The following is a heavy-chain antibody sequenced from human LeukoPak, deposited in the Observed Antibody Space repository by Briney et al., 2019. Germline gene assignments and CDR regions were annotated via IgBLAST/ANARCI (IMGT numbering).Heavy chain of an antibody. CDR3: ARDCSRVEEYDSSGPTAFDI. V-gene: IGHV1-69*05. D-gene: IGHD3-22*01. CDR1: GGTFSSYA. CDR2: IIPIFGTA. Sequence: SVKVSCKASGGTFSSYAISWVRQAPGQGLEWMGGIIPIFGTANYAQKFQGRVTMTRDTSTSTVYMELSSLRSEDTAVYYCARDCSRVEEYDSSGPTAFDIWGQGTMVTVSS. J-gene: IGHJ3*02.